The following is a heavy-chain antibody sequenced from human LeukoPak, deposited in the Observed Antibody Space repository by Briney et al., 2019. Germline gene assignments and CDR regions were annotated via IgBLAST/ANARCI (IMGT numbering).Heavy chain of an antibody. Sequence: GGSLRLSCAASGFSFSSYGMSWVRQAPGKGLEWVSAISGSGGSTYYADSVKGRFTISRDNSKNTLYLQMNSLRAEDTAVYYCATPLTEYSSSWYYFDYWGQGTLVTVSS. J-gene: IGHJ4*02. CDR2: ISGSGGST. D-gene: IGHD6-13*01. CDR1: GFSFSSYG. CDR3: ATPLTEYSSSWYYFDY. V-gene: IGHV3-23*01.